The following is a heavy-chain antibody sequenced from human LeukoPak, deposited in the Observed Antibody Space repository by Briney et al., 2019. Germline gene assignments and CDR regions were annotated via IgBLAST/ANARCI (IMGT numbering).Heavy chain of an antibody. CDR1: GYTFTSYG. CDR2: ISAYNGNT. V-gene: IGHV1-18*01. D-gene: IGHD3-22*01. Sequence: GASVKVSCKAPGYTFTSYGISWVRQAPGQGLEWMGWISAYNGNTNYAQKLQGRVTMTTDTSTSTAYMELRSLRSDDTAVYYCARLPDYYDSSGYYVTEPDYWGQGTLVTVSS. J-gene: IGHJ4*02. CDR3: ARLPDYYDSSGYYVTEPDY.